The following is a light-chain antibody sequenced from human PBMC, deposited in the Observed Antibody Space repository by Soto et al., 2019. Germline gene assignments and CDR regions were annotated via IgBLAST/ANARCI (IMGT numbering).Light chain of an antibody. J-gene: IGKJ1*01. CDR2: GAS. CDR1: QSVGSN. Sequence: EIVMTQSPATLSVSPGEIATLSCRASQSVGSNVAWFQQKPGQAPRLLIYGASSRATGIPATVSGSGSGTDFTLTISSLQSDDVGVYYVQQYHERPPWTFGQGTKVEIK. V-gene: IGKV3-15*01. CDR3: QQYHERPPWT.